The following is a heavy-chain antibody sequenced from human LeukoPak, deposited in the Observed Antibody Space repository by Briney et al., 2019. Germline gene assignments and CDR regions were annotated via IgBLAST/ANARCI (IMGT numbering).Heavy chain of an antibody. J-gene: IGHJ5*02. Sequence: ASVKVSCKASGYTFTSYDINWVRQATGQGLEWMGWMNPNSGNTGYAQKFQGRVTMTRNTSISTAYMELSSLRSEDTAVYYCARKEDYYDSSGYYSGWFDPWGQGTLVTVSS. V-gene: IGHV1-8*01. CDR2: MNPNSGNT. CDR3: ARKEDYYDSSGYYSGWFDP. D-gene: IGHD3-22*01. CDR1: GYTFTSYD.